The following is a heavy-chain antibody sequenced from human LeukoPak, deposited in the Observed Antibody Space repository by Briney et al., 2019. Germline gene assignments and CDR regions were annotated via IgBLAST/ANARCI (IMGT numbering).Heavy chain of an antibody. CDR3: ARGDCSGGSCYST. D-gene: IGHD2-15*01. CDR1: GGSISSGNCY. CDR2: IHTRGST. V-gene: IGHV4-61*02. Sequence: SETLSLTCSVSGGSISSGNCYWSWIRQPAGRGLEWIGRIHTRGSTNYNPSLKSRVTISVDTSKNQFSLKLSSVTAADTAVYYCARGDCSGGSCYSTWGQGTLVTVSS. J-gene: IGHJ5*02.